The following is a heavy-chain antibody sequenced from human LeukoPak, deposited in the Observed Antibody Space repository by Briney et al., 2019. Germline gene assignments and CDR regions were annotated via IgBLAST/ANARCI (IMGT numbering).Heavy chain of an antibody. J-gene: IGHJ4*02. D-gene: IGHD1-26*01. CDR3: ARGTPGGGPIDY. CDR1: SGSISSGDYY. Sequence: SQTLSLTCTVSSGSISSGDYYWSWIRQPPGKGLEWIGYIYYSGSTYYNPSLKSRVTISVDTSKNQFSLKLSSVTAADAAVYYCARGTPGGGPIDYWGQGTLDTVSS. CDR2: IYYSGST. V-gene: IGHV4-30-4*01.